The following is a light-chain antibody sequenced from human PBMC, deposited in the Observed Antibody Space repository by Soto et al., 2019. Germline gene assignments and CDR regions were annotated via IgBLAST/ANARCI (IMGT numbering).Light chain of an antibody. V-gene: IGLV2-11*01. CDR1: RSDVGRYDY. CDR3: WSYAGSDTWV. Sequence: QSVLTQPRSVSGSPGQSVTISCTGTRSDVGRYDYVSWYQQHPGKAPKVIIYAVTKRPSGVPDRFSGSKSGNTASLTISGLQAEDEADYYCWSYAGSDTWVFGGGTKLTVL. CDR2: AVT. J-gene: IGLJ3*02.